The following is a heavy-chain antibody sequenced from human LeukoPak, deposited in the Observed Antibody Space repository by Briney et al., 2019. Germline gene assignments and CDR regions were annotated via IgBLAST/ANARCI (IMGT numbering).Heavy chain of an antibody. V-gene: IGHV1-69*04. Sequence: GASVKVSCKASGGTFSSYAISWVRQAPGQGLEWMGRIIPILGIANYAQKFQGRVTITADKSTSTAYMELSSLRSEDTAVYYCARDLMPIRIAARQGAYYFDYWGQGTLVTVSS. J-gene: IGHJ4*02. D-gene: IGHD6-6*01. CDR2: IIPILGIA. CDR1: GGTFSSYA. CDR3: ARDLMPIRIAARQGAYYFDY.